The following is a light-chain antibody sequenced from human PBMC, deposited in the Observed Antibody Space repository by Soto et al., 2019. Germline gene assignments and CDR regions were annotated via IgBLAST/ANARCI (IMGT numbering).Light chain of an antibody. CDR1: QGIGSA. CDR3: QQFSNYPRT. Sequence: AIQLTQSPSSLSASVGDRVTITCRASQGIGSALAWYQQRPGKAPNVLIYEASSLETGVPSRFSGRGSGTEFTLTISSLQPEDFATYYCQQFSNYPRTFGQGTKVDIK. V-gene: IGKV1D-13*01. J-gene: IGKJ1*01. CDR2: EAS.